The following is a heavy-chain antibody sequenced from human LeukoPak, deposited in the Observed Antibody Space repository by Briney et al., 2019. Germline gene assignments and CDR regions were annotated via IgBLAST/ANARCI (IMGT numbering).Heavy chain of an antibody. CDR3: ARDSAAYSSSWDFDY. Sequence: GGSLRLSCAASGFTLSSYEMNWVRQAPGKGLEWVSYSSGSGSTMYYPDSVKGRFTISRDKSKNTLYLQMNSLRAEDKAVYYCARDSAAYSSSWDFDYWGQGTLVTVSS. D-gene: IGHD6-13*01. CDR1: GFTLSSYE. J-gene: IGHJ4*02. CDR2: SSGSGSTM. V-gene: IGHV3-48*03.